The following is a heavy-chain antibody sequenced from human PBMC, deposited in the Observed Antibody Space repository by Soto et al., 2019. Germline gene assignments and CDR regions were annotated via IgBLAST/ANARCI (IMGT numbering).Heavy chain of an antibody. CDR3: ARVTEKGDIVVVPAATDTTDY. CDR2: ISYDGSNK. V-gene: IGHV3-30-3*01. Sequence: GGSLRLSCAASGFTFSSYAMHWVRQAPGKGLEWVAVISYDGSNKYYADSVKGRFTISRDNSKNTLYLQMNSLRAEDTAVYYCARVTEKGDIVVVPAATDTTDYWGQGTLVTVSS. D-gene: IGHD2-2*01. J-gene: IGHJ4*02. CDR1: GFTFSSYA.